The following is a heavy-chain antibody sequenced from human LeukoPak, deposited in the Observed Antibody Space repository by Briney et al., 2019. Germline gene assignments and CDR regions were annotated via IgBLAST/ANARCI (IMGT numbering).Heavy chain of an antibody. V-gene: IGHV3-21*01. J-gene: IGHJ6*02. D-gene: IGHD6-13*01. CDR2: ISSSSSYI. CDR1: GFTFSSYS. Sequence: PGESLRLSCAASGFTFSSYSMNWVRQAPGKGLEWVSSISSSSSYIYYADSVKGRFTISRDNAKNSLYLQMNSLRAEDTAVYYCARDGYRAAAYYGMDVWGQGTTVTVSS. CDR3: ARDGYRAAAYYGMDV.